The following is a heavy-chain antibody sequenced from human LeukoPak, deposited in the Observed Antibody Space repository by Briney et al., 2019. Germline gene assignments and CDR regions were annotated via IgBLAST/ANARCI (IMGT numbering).Heavy chain of an antibody. J-gene: IGHJ6*02. CDR1: GFTFNNYA. Sequence: GGSLRLSCAASGFTFNNYAMNWVRQAPGKGLEWVSFISGSGGTTYYADSVKGRFTISRDSSKNTLYLQMNSLRAEDTAVYYCAKVSGGGLYYDGMDVWGQGTTVTVSS. CDR2: ISGSGGTT. V-gene: IGHV3-23*01. CDR3: AKVSGGGLYYDGMDV. D-gene: IGHD1-14*01.